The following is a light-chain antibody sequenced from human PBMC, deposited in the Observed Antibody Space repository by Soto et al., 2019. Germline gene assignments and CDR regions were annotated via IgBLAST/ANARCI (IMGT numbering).Light chain of an antibody. CDR1: QSVSSSY. Sequence: PGERVTLSCRASQSVSSSYLTWYQQKPGQAPRLLIYGASTRATGIPARFSGSGSGTDLTLTISSLQPEDFAVYYCQQDYKLPLTFGGGTKVDIX. J-gene: IGKJ4*01. V-gene: IGKV3D-7*01. CDR3: QQDYKLPLT. CDR2: GAS.